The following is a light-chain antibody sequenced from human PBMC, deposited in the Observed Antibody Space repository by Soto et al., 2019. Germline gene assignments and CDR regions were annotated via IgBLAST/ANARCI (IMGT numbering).Light chain of an antibody. CDR3: QQYNSYWT. Sequence: DIQMTQSPSTLSASVGDRVTITCRASQSISSWFAWYQQKPGKAPKLLIYKASSLESGVPSRLSGSGSGTEFTLTISSLQPDDSATYYCQQYNSYWTFGQGTKVDIK. CDR1: QSISSW. CDR2: KAS. J-gene: IGKJ1*01. V-gene: IGKV1-5*03.